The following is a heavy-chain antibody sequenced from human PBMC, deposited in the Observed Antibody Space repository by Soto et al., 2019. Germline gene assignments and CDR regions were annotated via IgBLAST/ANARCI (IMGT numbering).Heavy chain of an antibody. D-gene: IGHD4-17*01. J-gene: IGHJ5*02. V-gene: IGHV3-13*01. CDR2: IGVGGDT. Sequence: EVQLVESGGGLVQPGGSLRLSCAASGFIFSNYDMHWVRQVRGKGLEWVSSIGVGGDTYYAGSVKGRFTISREDAKNSFYLQMPSLRAEDTAVYYCARYFGDYSGNWLDPWGQGTLVTVSS. CDR3: ARYFGDYSGNWLDP. CDR1: GFIFSNYD.